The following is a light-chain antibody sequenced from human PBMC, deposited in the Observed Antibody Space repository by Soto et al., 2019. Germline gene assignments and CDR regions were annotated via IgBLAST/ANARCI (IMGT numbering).Light chain of an antibody. V-gene: IGLV2-23*02. CDR3: YSYVGGIS. Sequence: QSALTQPASVSGSPGQSIAISCTGTSSDVGSHNFVSWYQQHPGKVPKLIIYEVSKRPSGVSNRFSGSKSGNTASLTISGXXXXXXADYYCYSYVGGISFGGGTKLTV. CDR2: EVS. CDR1: SSDVGSHNF. J-gene: IGLJ2*01.